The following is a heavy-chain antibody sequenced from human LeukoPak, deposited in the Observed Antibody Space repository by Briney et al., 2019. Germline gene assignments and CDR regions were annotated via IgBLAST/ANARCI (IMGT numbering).Heavy chain of an antibody. D-gene: IGHD3-10*01. Sequence: GASVKVSCKASGYTFTGYYIHWVRQAPGQGLEWMGWMNPNSGNTGYAQKFQGRVTITRNTSISTAYMELSSLRSEDTAVYYCARGPYGWFGVNYYYYMDVWGKGTTVTVSS. V-gene: IGHV1-8*03. CDR1: GYTFTGYY. CDR2: MNPNSGNT. J-gene: IGHJ6*03. CDR3: ARGPYGWFGVNYYYYMDV.